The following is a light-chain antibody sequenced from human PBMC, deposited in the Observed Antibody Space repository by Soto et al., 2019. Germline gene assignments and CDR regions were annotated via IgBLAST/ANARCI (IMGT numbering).Light chain of an antibody. CDR2: AAS. CDR1: QGITSW. CDR3: QQAAIFALI. V-gene: IGKV1-12*01. Sequence: DIRMTQSPSSVSAFVGDRVTITCRASQGITSWLAWYQQKPGKAPELLIYAASSLRSGVPSRFSGSGSGTDFTLTISSLQPEDSANYYCQQAAIFALIFGGGTKVEIK. J-gene: IGKJ4*01.